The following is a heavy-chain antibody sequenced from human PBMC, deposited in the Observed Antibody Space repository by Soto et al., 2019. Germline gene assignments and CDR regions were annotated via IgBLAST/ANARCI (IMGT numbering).Heavy chain of an antibody. J-gene: IGHJ6*02. CDR2: ISAYNGNT. Sequence: VASVKVSCKASGYTFTSYGISWVRQAPGQGLEWMGWISAYNGNTNYAQKLQGRVTMTTDTSTSTAYMELRSLRSDDTAVYYCAKSLAAPEGYYYYGMDVWGQGTTVTVSS. V-gene: IGHV1-18*01. CDR1: GYTFTSYG. CDR3: AKSLAAPEGYYYYGMDV. D-gene: IGHD6-6*01.